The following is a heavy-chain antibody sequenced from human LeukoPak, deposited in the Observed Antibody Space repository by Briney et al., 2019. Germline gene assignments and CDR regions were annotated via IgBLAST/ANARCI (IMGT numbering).Heavy chain of an antibody. J-gene: IGHJ4*02. V-gene: IGHV3-21*01. CDR2: ISSSSSYI. Sequence: GGSLRPSCVASGFTFSSYSMNWVRQAPGKGLEWVSSISSSSSYIYYADSVKGRFTISRDNAKNSLYLQMNSLSAEDTAVYYCASLPWLVRWVYYWGQGTLVTVSS. CDR1: GFTFSSYS. CDR3: ASLPWLVRWVYY. D-gene: IGHD6-19*01.